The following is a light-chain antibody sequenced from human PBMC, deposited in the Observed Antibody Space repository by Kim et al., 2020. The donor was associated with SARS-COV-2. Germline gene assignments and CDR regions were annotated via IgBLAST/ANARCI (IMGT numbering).Light chain of an antibody. V-gene: IGKV3-11*01. Sequence: EIVLTQSPATLSLSPGERATLSCKASQSVSSYLAWYQQKPGQAPRLLIYEASNRATGIPARFSGSGSGTDFTLTISSLEPEDFAVYYCQQRYKWPLTFGGGTKVDIK. J-gene: IGKJ4*01. CDR2: EAS. CDR3: QQRYKWPLT. CDR1: QSVSSY.